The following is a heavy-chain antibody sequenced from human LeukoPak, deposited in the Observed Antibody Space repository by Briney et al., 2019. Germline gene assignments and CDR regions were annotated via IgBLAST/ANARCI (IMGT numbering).Heavy chain of an antibody. CDR1: GYTFTRYG. Sequence: ASVKVSCKASGYTFTRYGITWVRQAPGQGLGWMGWISTYNGKTNYAQKVQDRVTMTTDTPTSTVYMELRSLRSDDTALYFCARDFSNFSYGTWFDPWGQGTLVTVSS. CDR3: ARDFSNFSYGTWFDP. D-gene: IGHD1-1*01. J-gene: IGHJ5*02. V-gene: IGHV1-18*01. CDR2: ISTYNGKT.